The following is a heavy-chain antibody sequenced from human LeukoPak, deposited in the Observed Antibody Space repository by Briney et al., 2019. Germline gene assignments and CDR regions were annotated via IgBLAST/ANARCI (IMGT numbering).Heavy chain of an antibody. J-gene: IGHJ4*02. CDR3: ASGSTAMVKD. CDR2: IYYSGST. Sequence: SETLSFTCTVSGGSISSHYWSWIRQPPGKGLEWIGYIYYSGSTNYNPSLKSRVTISVDTSKNQFSLKLSSVTAADTAVYYCASGSTAMVKDWGQGTLVTVSS. CDR1: GGSISSHY. D-gene: IGHD5-18*01. V-gene: IGHV4-59*11.